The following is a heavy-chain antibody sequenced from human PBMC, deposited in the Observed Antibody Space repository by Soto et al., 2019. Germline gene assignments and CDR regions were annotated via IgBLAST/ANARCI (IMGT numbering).Heavy chain of an antibody. Sequence: PGGSLRLSCAASGLTFSSYAMSWVRQAPGKGLEWVSAISGSGGSTYYADSVKGRFTISRDNSKNTLYLQMNSLRAEDTAVYYCAKLAYDSSGYYEYYFDYWGQGTLVTVSS. CDR2: ISGSGGST. V-gene: IGHV3-23*01. D-gene: IGHD3-22*01. J-gene: IGHJ4*02. CDR3: AKLAYDSSGYYEYYFDY. CDR1: GLTFSSYA.